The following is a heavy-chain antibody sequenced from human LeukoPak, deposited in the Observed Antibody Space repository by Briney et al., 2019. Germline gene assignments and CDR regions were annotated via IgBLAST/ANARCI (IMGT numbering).Heavy chain of an antibody. CDR1: GYSITSGYY. V-gene: IGHV4-38-2*01. D-gene: IGHD3-3*01. J-gene: IGHJ4*02. CDR3: ARFSVFGNDDY. CDR2: IYHSGST. Sequence: SETLSLTCAVSGYSITSGYYWGWIRQPPGKGLEWIGSIYHSGSTYYNPSLKSRVTISVDTSKNQFSLKLSSVTAADTAVYYCARFSVFGNDDYWGQGTLVTVSS.